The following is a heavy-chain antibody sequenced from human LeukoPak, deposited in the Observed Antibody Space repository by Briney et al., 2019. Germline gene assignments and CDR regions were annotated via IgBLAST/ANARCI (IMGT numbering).Heavy chain of an antibody. V-gene: IGHV3-11*01. J-gene: IGHJ4*02. D-gene: IGHD1-26*01. CDR2: ISSSGSTI. Sequence: PGGSLRLSCAASGLTFSDYYMTWIRQAPEGGLEWVSYISSSGSTIYYADSVKGRFTISRDNAKNSLYLQMNSLRAEDTAVYYCARTSGSYPPDYWGQGTLVTVSS. CDR1: GLTFSDYY. CDR3: ARTSGSYPPDY.